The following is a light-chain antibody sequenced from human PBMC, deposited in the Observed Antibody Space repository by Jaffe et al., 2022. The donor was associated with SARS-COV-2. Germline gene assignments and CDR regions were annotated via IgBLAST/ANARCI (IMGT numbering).Light chain of an antibody. J-gene: IGKJ2*01. Sequence: DIQMTQSPSSLSASVGDRVTITCRASQSISSYLNWYQQKPGKAPKVLIYAASSLQSGVPSRFSGSGSGTDFTLSISSLQPEDFATYYCQQSYRTPYTFGQGTKLGI. CDR2: AAS. CDR1: QSISSY. V-gene: IGKV1-39*01. CDR3: QQSYRTPYT.